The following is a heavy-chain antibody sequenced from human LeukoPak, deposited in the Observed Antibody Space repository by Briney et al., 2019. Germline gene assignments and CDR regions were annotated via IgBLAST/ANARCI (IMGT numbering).Heavy chain of an antibody. Sequence: SETLSLTCTVSGGSICSYYWNWIRQPPGKGLEWIGFIYYSGSTNYNPSVKSRVTISVDTSKNQFSLRLTSVTAADTAVYYCTRGDYYYYYYMDVWGKGTTVTVSS. J-gene: IGHJ6*03. CDR1: GGSICSYY. CDR2: IYYSGST. V-gene: IGHV4-59*01. CDR3: TRGDYYYYYYMDV.